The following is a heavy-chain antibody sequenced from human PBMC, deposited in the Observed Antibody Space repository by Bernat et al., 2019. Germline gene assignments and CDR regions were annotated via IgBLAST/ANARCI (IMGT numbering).Heavy chain of an antibody. Sequence: QVQLVQSGAEVKKPGSSVKVSCKASGGTSSSYAISWVRQAPGQGLEWMGGIIPIFGTTNYAQKLQGRVTMTTDTSTSTAYMELRSLRSDDTAVYYCARDWPGTGYWGQGTLVTVSS. V-gene: IGHV1-69*06. CDR3: ARDWPGTGY. CDR1: GGTSSSYA. CDR2: IIPIFGTT. D-gene: IGHD3/OR15-3a*01. J-gene: IGHJ4*02.